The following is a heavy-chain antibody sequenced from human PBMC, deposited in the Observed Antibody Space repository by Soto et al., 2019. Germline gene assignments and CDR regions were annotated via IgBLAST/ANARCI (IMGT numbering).Heavy chain of an antibody. Sequence: QVQLQESGPGLVKPSETLSLTCTVSDDSSSNYKWSWIRQPPGRRLEWIGYIDSNGGTSYNPSLQSRVTISIHTSTKQFFRKLSSVTAADTAVYYCVRQGFGRLHGLVDVWGQGTTVTVSS. CDR1: DDSSSNYK. V-gene: IGHV4-59*08. CDR2: IDSNGGT. J-gene: IGHJ6*02. CDR3: VRQGFGRLHGLVDV. D-gene: IGHD3-10*01.